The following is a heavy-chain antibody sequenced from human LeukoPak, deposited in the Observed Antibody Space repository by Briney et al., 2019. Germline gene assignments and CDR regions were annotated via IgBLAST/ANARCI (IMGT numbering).Heavy chain of an antibody. CDR2: IYYSGST. Sequence: SETLSLTCTVSGGSISSSSYYWGWIRQPPGKGLEWIGSIYYSGSTYYNPSLKSRVAISVDTSKNQFSLKLSSVTAADTAVYYCARSPSGYRFDSWGQGTLVTVSS. CDR3: ARSPSGYRFDS. J-gene: IGHJ4*02. CDR1: GGSISSSSYY. V-gene: IGHV4-39*01. D-gene: IGHD3-22*01.